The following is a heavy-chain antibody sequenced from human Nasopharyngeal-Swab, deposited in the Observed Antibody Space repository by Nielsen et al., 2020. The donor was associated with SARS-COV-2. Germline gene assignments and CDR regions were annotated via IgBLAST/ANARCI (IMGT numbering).Heavy chain of an antibody. J-gene: IGHJ4*02. D-gene: IGHD3-22*01. CDR3: ARGYYDSSGYYYPFDY. V-gene: IGHV4-34*01. CDR1: GGSFSGYY. CDR2: INHSGST. Sequence: SETLSLTCAVYGGSFSGYYWSWIRQPAGKGPEWIGEINHSGSTNYNPSLKSRVTISVDTSKNQFSLKLSSVTAADTAVYYCARGYYDSSGYYYPFDYWGQGTLVTVSS.